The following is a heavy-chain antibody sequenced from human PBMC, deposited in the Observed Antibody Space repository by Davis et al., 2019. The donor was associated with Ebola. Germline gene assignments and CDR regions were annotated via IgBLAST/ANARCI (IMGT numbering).Heavy chain of an antibody. CDR3: TRVFRATYYGMDV. J-gene: IGHJ6*02. CDR1: GFTFSGSA. CDR2: IRSKANSYAT. D-gene: IGHD1-26*01. V-gene: IGHV3-73*01. Sequence: PGGSLRLSCAASGFTFSGSAMHWVRQASGKGLEWVGRIRSKANSYATAYAASVKGRFTISRDDSKNTAYLQMNSLKTEDTAVYYCTRVFRATYYGMDVWGQGTTVTVSS.